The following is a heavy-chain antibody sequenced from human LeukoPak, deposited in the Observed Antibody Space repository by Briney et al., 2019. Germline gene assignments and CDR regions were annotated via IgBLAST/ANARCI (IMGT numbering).Heavy chain of an antibody. V-gene: IGHV3-23*01. J-gene: IGHJ5*02. CDR3: VRQTPGSGQGFDP. CDR2: ISGSGGST. Sequence: PGGSLRLSCAASGFTFSSYAMSWVRQAPGKGLEWVSDISGSGGSTYYADSVKGRFTISRDNSKNTLYLQMNSLRAEDTAVYYCVRQTPGSGQGFDPWGQGILVVVSS. D-gene: IGHD3-10*01. CDR1: GFTFSSYA.